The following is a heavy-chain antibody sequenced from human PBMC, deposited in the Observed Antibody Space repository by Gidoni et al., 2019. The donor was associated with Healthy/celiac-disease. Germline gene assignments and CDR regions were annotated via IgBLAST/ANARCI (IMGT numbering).Heavy chain of an antibody. Sequence: QVQLQESGPGLVKPSETLSLTCTVSGGSISSYYWSWIRQPPGKGLEWIGYIYYSGSTNYNPSLKSRVTISVDTSKNQFSLKLSSVTAADTAVYYCARHDCSSTSCHVREENWFDPWGQGTLVTVSS. CDR3: ARHDCSSTSCHVREENWFDP. V-gene: IGHV4-59*08. CDR1: GGSISSYY. J-gene: IGHJ5*02. D-gene: IGHD2-2*01. CDR2: IYYSGST.